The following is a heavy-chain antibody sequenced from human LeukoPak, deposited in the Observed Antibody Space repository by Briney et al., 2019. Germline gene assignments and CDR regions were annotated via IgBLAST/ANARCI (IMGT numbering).Heavy chain of an antibody. D-gene: IGHD2-2*01. J-gene: IGHJ5*02. Sequence: SETLSLTCTVSGGSISSYYWSWIRQPPGKGLEWIGYIYYSGSTNYNPSLKSRVTISVDTSKNQFSLKLSSVTAADTAVYYCARGSTSNWFDPWGQGTLVTVSS. CDR3: ARGSTSNWFDP. CDR2: IYYSGST. V-gene: IGHV4-59*08. CDR1: GGSISSYY.